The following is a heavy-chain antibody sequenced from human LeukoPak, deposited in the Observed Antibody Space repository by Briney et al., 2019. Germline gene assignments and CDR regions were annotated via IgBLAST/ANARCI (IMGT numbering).Heavy chain of an antibody. Sequence: GGSLRLSCAASGFSFGEYWMSWVRQAPGKGLEWVANIKQDGSEQYYVDSVKGRFTISRDNAKNSLYLQMSSPRAEDTAVYYCTRVSTFYALSFETLYYYYGMDVWGQGTTVTVSS. J-gene: IGHJ6*02. CDR1: GFSFGEYW. D-gene: IGHD3-3*01. V-gene: IGHV3-7*01. CDR2: IKQDGSEQ. CDR3: TRVSTFYALSFETLYYYYGMDV.